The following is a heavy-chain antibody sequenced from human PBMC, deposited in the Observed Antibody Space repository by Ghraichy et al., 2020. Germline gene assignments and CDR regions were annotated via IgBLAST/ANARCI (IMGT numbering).Heavy chain of an antibody. V-gene: IGHV4-34*01. J-gene: IGHJ4*02. CDR2: INHSGST. Sequence: ETLSLTCAVYGGSFSGYYWSWIRQPPGKGLEWIGEINHSGSTNYNPSLKSRVTISVDTSKNQFSLKLSSVTAVDTAVYYCARGFKYYDYIWGSYRSPAQILGYWGQGTLVTVSS. CDR3: ARGFKYYDYIWGSYRSPAQILGY. D-gene: IGHD3-16*02. CDR1: GGSFSGYY.